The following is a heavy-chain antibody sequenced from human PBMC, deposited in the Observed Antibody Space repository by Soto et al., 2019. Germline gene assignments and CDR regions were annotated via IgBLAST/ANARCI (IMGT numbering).Heavy chain of an antibody. J-gene: IGHJ4*02. CDR2: IFYSGST. Sequence: PSETLSLTCTVSGGSISGHYWIWIRQSPGKGLEWIGYIFYSGSTNYNPSLKSRVTLSSDTPKNQISLRLSSVTAADTAVYYCARVGSSGWSPDYWGQGTLVTVSS. CDR1: GGSISGHY. V-gene: IGHV4-59*11. D-gene: IGHD6-13*01. CDR3: ARVGSSGWSPDY.